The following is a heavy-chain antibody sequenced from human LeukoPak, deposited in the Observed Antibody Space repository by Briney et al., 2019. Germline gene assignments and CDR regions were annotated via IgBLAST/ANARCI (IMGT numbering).Heavy chain of an antibody. CDR2: IGDDGTAR. J-gene: IGHJ2*01. CDR3: AKEGGHDNWYFDL. Sequence: GRSLRLSCAASGFAFRSYGMQWVRQAPGKGPEWVAVIGDDGTARYFADSVKGRFTISRDNSKNTLYLQMNSLTTEDTAVYYCAKEGGHDNWYFDLWGRGTLVTVSS. CDR1: GFAFRSYG. V-gene: IGHV3-30*18. D-gene: IGHD5-12*01.